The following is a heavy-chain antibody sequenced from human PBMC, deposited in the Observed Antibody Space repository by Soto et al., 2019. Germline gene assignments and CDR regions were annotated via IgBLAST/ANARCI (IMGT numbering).Heavy chain of an antibody. J-gene: IGHJ6*02. Sequence: QVELGQSGAEVKKPGSSVRVSCKAAGTIFSSYTISWVRQAPGQGVEWMGRIIPILGETNSAQKFQGRVTLTEDTSTNTAYTELNRLRLEDTAVYYCARGLGGSMDDWGQGTTVTVSS. CDR2: IIPILGET. D-gene: IGHD3-16*01. V-gene: IGHV1-69*08. CDR1: GTIFSSYT. CDR3: ARGLGGSMDD.